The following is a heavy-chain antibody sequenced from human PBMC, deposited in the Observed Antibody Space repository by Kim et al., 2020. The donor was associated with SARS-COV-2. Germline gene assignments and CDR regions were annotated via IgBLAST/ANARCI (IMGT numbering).Heavy chain of an antibody. V-gene: IGHV1-69*01. J-gene: IGHJ6*02. Sequence: NYARQCQGRITITADESTSTDYMELSSLRSEDTAVYYCARDRGAQDGMDVWGQGTTVTVSS. D-gene: IGHD1-26*01. CDR3: ARDRGAQDGMDV.